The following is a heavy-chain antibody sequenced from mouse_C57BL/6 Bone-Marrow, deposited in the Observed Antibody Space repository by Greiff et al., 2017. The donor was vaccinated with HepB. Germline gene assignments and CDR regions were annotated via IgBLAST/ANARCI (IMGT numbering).Heavy chain of an antibody. Sequence: QVQLQQSGPELVKPGASVKISCKASGYTFTDYYINWVKQRPGQGLEWIGWIFPGSGSTYYNEKFKGKATLTVDKSSSTAYMLLSSLTSEDSAVYLCAREDYYDYAEFAYWGQGTLVTVSA. CDR2: IFPGSGST. D-gene: IGHD2-4*01. V-gene: IGHV1-75*01. CDR3: AREDYYDYAEFAY. J-gene: IGHJ3*01. CDR1: GYTFTDYY.